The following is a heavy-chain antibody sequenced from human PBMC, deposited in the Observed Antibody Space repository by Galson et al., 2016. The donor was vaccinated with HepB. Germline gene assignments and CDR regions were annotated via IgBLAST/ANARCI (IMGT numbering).Heavy chain of an antibody. J-gene: IGHJ3*02. CDR3: AREYELVVAAQNNGGFDI. CDR1: GFSFNDHI. D-gene: IGHD2-15*01. V-gene: IGHV3-33*01. Sequence: SLRLSCAASGFSFNDHIMHWVRQAPGKGLEWVAVIWSDGSERYHADSVKGRFTISRDNSKDTLYLQMNSLRAEDTAVYYCAREYELVVAAQNNGGFDIWGQGTMVTVSS. CDR2: IWSDGSER.